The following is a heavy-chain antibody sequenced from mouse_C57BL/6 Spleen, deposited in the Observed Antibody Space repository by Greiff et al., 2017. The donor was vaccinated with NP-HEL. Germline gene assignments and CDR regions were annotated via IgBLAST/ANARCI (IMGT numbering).Heavy chain of an antibody. Sequence: QVQLQQSGAELVKPGASVKLSCKASGYTFTSYWMHWVKQRPGQGLEWIGMIHPNSGSTNYNEKFKSKATLTVDKSSSTAYMQLSSLTSEDSAVYYCAREEVGYYGSSHWYFDVWGTGTTVTVSS. CDR2: IHPNSGST. V-gene: IGHV1-64*01. D-gene: IGHD1-1*01. CDR1: GYTFTSYW. CDR3: AREEVGYYGSSHWYFDV. J-gene: IGHJ1*03.